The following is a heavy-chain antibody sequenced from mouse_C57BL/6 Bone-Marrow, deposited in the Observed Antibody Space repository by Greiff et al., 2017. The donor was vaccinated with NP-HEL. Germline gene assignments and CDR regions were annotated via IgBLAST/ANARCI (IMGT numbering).Heavy chain of an antibody. D-gene: IGHD2-1*01. J-gene: IGHJ4*01. Sequence: EVMLVESGEGLVKPGGSLKLSCAASGFTFSSYAMSWVRQTPEKRLEWVAYISSGGDYIYYADTVKGRFTIFRDNAKNTLYLQISSLKSEDTAMYYCTSPIYYGKGAMDYWGQGTSVTVSS. CDR2: ISSGGDYI. V-gene: IGHV5-9-1*02. CDR1: GFTFSSYA. CDR3: TSPIYYGKGAMDY.